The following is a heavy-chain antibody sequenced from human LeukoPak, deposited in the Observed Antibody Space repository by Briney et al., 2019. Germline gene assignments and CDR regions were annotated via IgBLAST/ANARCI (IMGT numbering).Heavy chain of an antibody. CDR1: GGTFSSYA. CDR2: IIPILGIA. CDR3: AEYDILTGYFS. V-gene: IGHV1-69*04. Sequence: SVKVSCKASGGTFSSYAISWVRQAPGQGLEWMGRIIPILGIANYAQKFQGRVTITADKSTSTAYMELSSLRSEDTAVYYCAEYDILTGYFSWGQGTLVTVSS. J-gene: IGHJ5*02. D-gene: IGHD3-9*01.